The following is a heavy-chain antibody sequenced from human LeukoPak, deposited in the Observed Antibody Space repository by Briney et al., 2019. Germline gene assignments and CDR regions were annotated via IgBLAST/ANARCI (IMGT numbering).Heavy chain of an antibody. CDR3: AGLVVYYYYMDV. V-gene: IGHV4-31*03. J-gene: IGHJ6*03. CDR1: GGSISSGGYY. D-gene: IGHD2-15*01. Sequence: PSQTLSLTCTVSGGSISSGGYYWSWIRQHPGKGLEWIGYIYYSGSTYYNPSLKSRVTISVDTSKNQFSLKLSSVTAADTAVYYCAGLVVYYYYMDVWGKGTTVTVSS. CDR2: IYYSGST.